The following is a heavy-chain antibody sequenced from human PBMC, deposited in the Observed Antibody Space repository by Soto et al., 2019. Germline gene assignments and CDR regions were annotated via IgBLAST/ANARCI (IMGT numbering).Heavy chain of an antibody. D-gene: IGHD2-8*02. CDR2: ITSSSSYI. J-gene: IGHJ6*02. V-gene: IGHV3-21*04. CDR1: GFTFSSYT. Sequence: EVRLVESGGGLVKPGGSLRLSCAASGFTFSSYTMIWVRQAPGKGLEWVSCITSSSSYIYYADSVKGRFTISRDNAKKSLHLQMDSLRGEDTATYYCVRAPSTGGDPVNGMAVWGQGTTVTVSS. CDR3: VRAPSTGGDPVNGMAV.